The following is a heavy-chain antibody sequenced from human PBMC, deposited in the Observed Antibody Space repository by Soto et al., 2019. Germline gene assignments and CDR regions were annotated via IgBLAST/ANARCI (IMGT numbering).Heavy chain of an antibody. CDR3: ARNFWSGFLRYFDY. Sequence: PSETLSLTCTVSGGSISSSSYYWGWIRQPPGKGLEWIGSIYYSGSTYYNPSLKSRVTISADTSKSQFFLKLSSVTAADTAVYYCARNFWSGFLRYFDYWGQGTLVTVSS. CDR1: GGSISSSSYY. D-gene: IGHD3-3*01. J-gene: IGHJ4*02. V-gene: IGHV4-39*01. CDR2: IYYSGST.